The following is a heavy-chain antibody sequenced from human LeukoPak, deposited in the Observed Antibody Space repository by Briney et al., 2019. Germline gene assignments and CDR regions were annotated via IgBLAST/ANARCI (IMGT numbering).Heavy chain of an antibody. J-gene: IGHJ4*02. D-gene: IGHD6-6*01. CDR1: GGSISSLY. CDR2: IYYTGST. CDR3: ARHSAYSSSSPFDY. V-gene: IGHV4-59*08. Sequence: SETLSLTCSVSGGSISSLYWSWIRQPPGKGLEWIGYIYYTGSTNYNPSLKSRVTMFVDMSKNQFSLRLSSVAAADAAVYYCARHSAYSSSSPFDYWGQGTLVTVSS.